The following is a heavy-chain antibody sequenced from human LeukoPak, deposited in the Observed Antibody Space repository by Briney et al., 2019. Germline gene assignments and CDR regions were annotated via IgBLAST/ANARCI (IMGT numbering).Heavy chain of an antibody. CDR2: IKQDGSEK. CDR3: ARVGPAAKRDAFDI. CDR1: GFTFSTAW. Sequence: GGSLRLSCAASGFTFSTAWMSWVRQAPGKGLEWVANIKQDGSEKYYVDSVKGRFTISRDNAKNSLYLQMNSLRAEDTAVYYCARVGPAAKRDAFDIWGQGTMVTVSS. J-gene: IGHJ3*02. V-gene: IGHV3-7*01. D-gene: IGHD3-10*01.